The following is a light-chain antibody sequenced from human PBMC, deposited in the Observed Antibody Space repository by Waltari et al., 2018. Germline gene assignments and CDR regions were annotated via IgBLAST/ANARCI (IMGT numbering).Light chain of an antibody. CDR3: QSYDTSLSVV. CDR2: GSS. Sequence: QSVLTQPPSVSGAPGQRVTISCTGSGSNIGAGYDVHWYQLLPRAAPKLRIYGSSTRPLGVPDRFFGATSGTSASLAITGLQAEDEADYYCQSYDTSLSVVFGGGTKLTVL. J-gene: IGLJ3*02. CDR1: GSNIGAGYD. V-gene: IGLV1-40*01.